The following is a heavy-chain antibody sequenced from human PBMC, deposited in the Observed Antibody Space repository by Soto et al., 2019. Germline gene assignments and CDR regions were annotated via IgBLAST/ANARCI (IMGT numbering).Heavy chain of an antibody. CDR3: TRGGTSATFWGLFDY. CDR2: INGDGSTT. CDR1: GFTFSNYW. J-gene: IGHJ4*02. Sequence: EVQLVESGGGLVQPGGSLRLSCAASGFTFSNYWTHWVRQAPGKGLVWVSRINGDGSTTTYADFVKGRFTISRENAKNALYLQIDSVGADYTAVYYCTRGGTSATFWGLFDYWGQGALVTVSS. V-gene: IGHV3-74*01. D-gene: IGHD3-16*01.